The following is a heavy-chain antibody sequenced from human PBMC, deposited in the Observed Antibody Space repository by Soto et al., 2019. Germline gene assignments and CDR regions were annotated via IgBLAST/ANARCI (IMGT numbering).Heavy chain of an antibody. V-gene: IGHV4-61*08. J-gene: IGHJ6*02. CDR3: ARTTRDGYNYKFYYGMDV. CDR2: VYYSGTT. Sequence: SETLSLTCTVSGGSIDSGDYYWSWIRQPPGKGLEWIGYVYYSGTTNYNPFLKSGVTLSLDKSKNQFSLKMNSVTAADTAVYYCARTTRDGYNYKFYYGMDVWGQGTTVTVSS. D-gene: IGHD5-12*01. CDR1: GGSIDSGDYY.